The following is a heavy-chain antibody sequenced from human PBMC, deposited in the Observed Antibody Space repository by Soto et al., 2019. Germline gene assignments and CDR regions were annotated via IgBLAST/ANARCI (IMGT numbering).Heavy chain of an antibody. J-gene: IGHJ4*02. V-gene: IGHV4-59*08. Sequence: SETLSLTCTVSGGSINSYYWSWIRQPPGKGLEWIGYIYYSGSTNYNPSLKSRVTISVDTSKNQFSLKLSSVTAADTAVYYCARQLITWGQGTLVTVSS. CDR1: GGSINSYY. CDR2: IYYSGST. CDR3: ARQLIT.